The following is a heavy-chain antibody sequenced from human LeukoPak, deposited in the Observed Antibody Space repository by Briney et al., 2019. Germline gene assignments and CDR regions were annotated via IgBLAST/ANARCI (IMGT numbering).Heavy chain of an antibody. CDR1: GYSISSGYY. Sequence: PSETLSLTCTVSGYSISSGYYWGWIRPPPGKGLEWIGSIYHSGSTYYNPSLKSRVTISVDTSKNQFSLKLSSVTAADTAVYYCARDHAGATGYYYMDVWGKGTTVTVSS. J-gene: IGHJ6*03. V-gene: IGHV4-38-2*02. CDR3: ARDHAGATGYYYMDV. CDR2: IYHSGST. D-gene: IGHD1-26*01.